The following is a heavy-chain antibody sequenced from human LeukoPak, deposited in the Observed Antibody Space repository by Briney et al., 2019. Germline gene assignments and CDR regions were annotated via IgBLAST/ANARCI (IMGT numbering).Heavy chain of an antibody. V-gene: IGHV3-72*01. J-gene: IGHJ4*02. CDR2: SRNKANSYTT. Sequence: GGSLRLSCAASGFPFSVPYMDWVRQAPGKGLEWVGRSRNKANSYTTEYAASVKGRFTISRDDSRNSLYLQMNSLKTEDTAVYYCTRSGYTYGAIGYWGQGTLVTVSS. CDR3: TRSGYTYGAIGY. CDR1: GFPFSVPY. D-gene: IGHD5-18*01.